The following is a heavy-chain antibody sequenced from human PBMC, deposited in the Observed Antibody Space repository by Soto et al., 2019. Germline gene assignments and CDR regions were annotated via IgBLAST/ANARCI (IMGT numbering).Heavy chain of an antibody. CDR2: IYHSGST. CDR1: AGSISSSNW. Sequence: LSLTFAVSAGSISSSNWCSWFRQPPGKGLEWIGEIYHSGSTNYNPSLKSRVTISVDKSKNQFSLKLSSVTAADTAVYYCARQWELLRDWFDPWGQGTLVTVSS. V-gene: IGHV4-4*02. J-gene: IGHJ5*02. D-gene: IGHD1-26*01. CDR3: ARQWELLRDWFDP.